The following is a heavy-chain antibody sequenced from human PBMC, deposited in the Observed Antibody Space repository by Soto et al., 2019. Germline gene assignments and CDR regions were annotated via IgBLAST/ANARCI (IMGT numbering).Heavy chain of an antibody. CDR3: ARGQERRGFEY. Sequence: QVQLVQSGAEVKKPGASVKVSCKASGYTFTSYDIKWVRQATGQGLEWMGWMNPNSGNTVYAQKFQGRVTMTRNTSISPAYMELSSLRSDDPAVYYCARGQERRGFEYWGQGTLVTVSS. V-gene: IGHV1-8*01. CDR2: MNPNSGNT. CDR1: GYTFTSYD. J-gene: IGHJ4*02. D-gene: IGHD2-15*01.